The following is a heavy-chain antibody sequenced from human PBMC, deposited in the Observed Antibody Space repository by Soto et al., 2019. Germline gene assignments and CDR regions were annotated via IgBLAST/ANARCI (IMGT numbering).Heavy chain of an antibody. D-gene: IGHD3-22*01. J-gene: IGHJ4*02. CDR2: ISYDGSNK. CDR1: GFTFSSYG. CDR3: AKDRGSYYDSSGYYYCPDY. V-gene: IGHV3-30*18. Sequence: GGSLRLSCAASGFTFSSYGMHWVRQAPGKGLEWVAVISYDGSNKYYADSVKGRFTISRDNSKNTLYLQMNSLRAEDTAVYYCAKDRGSYYDSSGYYYCPDYWGQGTLVTVSS.